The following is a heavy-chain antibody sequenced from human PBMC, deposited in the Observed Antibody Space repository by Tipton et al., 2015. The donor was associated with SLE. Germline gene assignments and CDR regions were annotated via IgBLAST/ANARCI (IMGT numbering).Heavy chain of an antibody. CDR3: ARSPTRDFHFDY. Sequence: TLSLTCTVSGGSISSYYWSWIRQPPGKGLEWIGYIYYSGSTYYNPSLKSRVTISVDTSKNQFSLRLSSVTAADTAVYFCARSPTRDFHFDYWGQGTLVTVSA. J-gene: IGHJ4*02. CDR1: GGSISSYY. D-gene: IGHD3-10*01. V-gene: IGHV4-59*08. CDR2: IYYSGST.